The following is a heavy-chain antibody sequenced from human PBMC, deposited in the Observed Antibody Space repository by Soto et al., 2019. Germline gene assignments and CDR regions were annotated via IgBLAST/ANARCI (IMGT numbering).Heavy chain of an antibody. Sequence: SETLSLTCSVSGGSIGRYYWSWVRQAPGKGLEWIAYVSYSGATRYNPSLESRVTISVDTSKNQFSLRLNSVTAADTAVYYCARRDCSSATCYQAKWCDSWGQGTLVTVSA. CDR1: GGSIGRYY. V-gene: IGHV4-59*01. D-gene: IGHD2-2*01. CDR2: VSYSGAT. J-gene: IGHJ5*01. CDR3: ARRDCSSATCYQAKWCDS.